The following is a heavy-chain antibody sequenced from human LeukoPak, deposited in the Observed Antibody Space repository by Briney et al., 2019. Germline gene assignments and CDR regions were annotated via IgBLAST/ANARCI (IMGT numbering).Heavy chain of an antibody. D-gene: IGHD3-22*01. CDR1: GFTFSSYA. CDR2: IRYDGSNK. V-gene: IGHV3-30*02. CDR3: AKALDTSGYYPADAFDI. Sequence: GGSLRLSCATSGFTFSSYAMHWVRQAPGKGLGWVAFIRYDGSNKYYADSVKGRFTISRDNSKNTLYLQMNSLRAEDTAVYYCAKALDTSGYYPADAFDIWGQGTMVTVSS. J-gene: IGHJ3*02.